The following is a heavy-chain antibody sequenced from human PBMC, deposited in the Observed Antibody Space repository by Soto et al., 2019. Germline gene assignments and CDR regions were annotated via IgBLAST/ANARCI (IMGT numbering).Heavy chain of an antibody. CDR2: IVVGSGNT. CDR3: AALWFGELPDAFDI. Sequence: SVKVSCKASGFTFTSSAVQWVRQARGQRLEWIGWIVVGSGNTNYAQKFQERVTITRDMSTSTAYMELSSLRSEDTAVYYCAALWFGELPDAFDIWGQGTMVT. CDR1: GFTFTSSA. D-gene: IGHD3-10*01. J-gene: IGHJ3*02. V-gene: IGHV1-58*01.